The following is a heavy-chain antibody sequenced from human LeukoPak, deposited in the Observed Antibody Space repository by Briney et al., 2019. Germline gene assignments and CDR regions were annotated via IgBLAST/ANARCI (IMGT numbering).Heavy chain of an antibody. Sequence: GGSLRLSCVASGLNFDDSAMHWVRQAPGKGLEWVSLISADGGSTFSADSVKGRFTISRDNARHSLCLQMNSLRDEDTAVYYCARDGLHTAHFDYWGQGTLVTVSS. CDR1: GLNFDDSA. CDR2: ISADGGST. V-gene: IGHV3-43*02. J-gene: IGHJ4*02. D-gene: IGHD5-18*01. CDR3: ARDGLHTAHFDY.